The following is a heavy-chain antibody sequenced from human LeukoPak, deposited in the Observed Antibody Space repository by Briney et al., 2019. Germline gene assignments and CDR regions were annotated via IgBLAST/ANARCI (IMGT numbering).Heavy chain of an antibody. V-gene: IGHV3-66*01. Sequence: GGSLRLSCAASGFTVSSNYMSWVRQAPGKGLEWVSVIYSGGSTYYADSVKGRFTISRDNARNTLYLQMNSLRAEDTAVYYCAKSDYFDSWGQGTLVTVSS. J-gene: IGHJ4*02. CDR3: AKSDYFDS. CDR2: IYSGGST. CDR1: GFTVSSNY.